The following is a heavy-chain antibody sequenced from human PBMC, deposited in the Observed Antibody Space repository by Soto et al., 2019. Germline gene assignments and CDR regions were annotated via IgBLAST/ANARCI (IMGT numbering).Heavy chain of an antibody. CDR2: IYYSGST. CDR3: ARDLLPTDINYYYYGMDV. V-gene: IGHV4-31*03. D-gene: IGHD4-17*01. J-gene: IGHJ6*02. CDR1: GGSISSGGYS. Sequence: QVQLQESGPGLVKPSQTLSLTCTVSGGSISSGGYSWSWIRQHPGKGLEWIGYIYYSGSTYYNPSLKSRVTISVDTSKNQFSLKLSSVTAADTAVYYCARDLLPTDINYYYYGMDVWGQGTTVTVSS.